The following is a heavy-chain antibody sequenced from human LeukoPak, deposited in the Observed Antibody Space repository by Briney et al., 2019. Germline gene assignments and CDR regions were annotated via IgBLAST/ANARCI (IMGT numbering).Heavy chain of an antibody. CDR1: GYRFSNYW. J-gene: IGHJ4*02. CDR3: ARILVSGRGPFDY. Sequence: GESLKISCKGSGYRFSNYWIAWVRQMPGKGLEWIGIIYPGDSDARYSPSFQGQVTISADKSISAAYLQWSSLKASDTAMFYCARILVSGRGPFDYWGQGTLVTDSS. V-gene: IGHV5-51*01. D-gene: IGHD6-19*01. CDR2: IYPGDSDA.